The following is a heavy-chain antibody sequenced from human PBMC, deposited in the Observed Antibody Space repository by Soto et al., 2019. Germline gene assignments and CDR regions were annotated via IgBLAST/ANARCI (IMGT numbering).Heavy chain of an antibody. CDR1: GGSIISGGYY. Sequence: PSETLSLTCTVSGGSIISGGYYWSWIRQHPGKGLEWIGYIYYSGSTYYNPSLKSRVTISVDTSKNQFSLKLSSVTAADTAVYYCARVLYDFWSGFTIHNWFDPWGQGTLVTVYS. D-gene: IGHD3-3*01. V-gene: IGHV4-31*03. CDR2: IYYSGST. CDR3: ARVLYDFWSGFTIHNWFDP. J-gene: IGHJ5*02.